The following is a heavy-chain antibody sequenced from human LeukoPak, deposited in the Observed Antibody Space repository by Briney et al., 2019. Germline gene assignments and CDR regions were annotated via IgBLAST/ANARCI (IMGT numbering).Heavy chain of an antibody. D-gene: IGHD6-13*01. CDR2: IYTSGST. J-gene: IGHJ5*02. CDR1: GGSISSGSYY. CDR3: ARLTGGAAAGFDP. V-gene: IGHV4-61*02. Sequence: PSQTLSLTCTVSGGSISSGSYYWSWIRQPAGKGLEWIGRIYTSGSTNYNPSLKSRVTISVDTSKNQFSLKLSSVTAADTVVYYCARLTGGAAAGFDPWGQGTLVTVSS.